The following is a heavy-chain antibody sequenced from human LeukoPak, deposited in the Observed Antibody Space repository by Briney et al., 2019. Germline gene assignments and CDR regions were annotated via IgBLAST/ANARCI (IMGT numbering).Heavy chain of an antibody. Sequence: SETLSLTCTVSGGSISSYYWSWIRQPPGKGLEWIGYIYYSGSTDYNPSLRSRVTISVDTSKSQFSLKLSSVTAADTAVYYCAGGRGLYSFYAFDIWGQGTMVTVSS. CDR3: AGGRGLYSFYAFDI. CDR2: IYYSGST. J-gene: IGHJ3*02. D-gene: IGHD5-18*01. CDR1: GGSISSYY. V-gene: IGHV4-59*01.